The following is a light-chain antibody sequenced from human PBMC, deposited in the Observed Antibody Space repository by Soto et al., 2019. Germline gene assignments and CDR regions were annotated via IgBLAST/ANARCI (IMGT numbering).Light chain of an antibody. CDR1: SSNIGSNY. Sequence: QSVLTQPPSASETPGQRVTISCSGSSSNIGSNYVYWYKQVTGTAPTLLIFKDNQRPSWGPDRFSGSKSGTSASLAISGRRYEDEADYYCAAWVDSMSGRVVFGGGTKLTVL. CDR3: AAWVDSMSGRVV. J-gene: IGLJ2*01. CDR2: KDN. V-gene: IGLV1-47*01.